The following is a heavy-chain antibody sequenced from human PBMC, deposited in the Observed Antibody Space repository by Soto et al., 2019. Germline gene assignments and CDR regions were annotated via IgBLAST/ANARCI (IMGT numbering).Heavy chain of an antibody. CDR1: GYTFTSYG. CDR2: ISAYNGNT. J-gene: IGHJ6*02. CDR3: ARDIVATIPPASASSYYYYYGMAV. D-gene: IGHD5-12*01. Sequence: GASVKVCCKASGYTFTSYGISWVRQAPGQGLEWMGWISAYNGNTNYAQKLQGRVTMTTDTSTSTAYMELRSLRSDDTAVYYCARDIVATIPPASASSYYYYYGMAVCGQGTTVIVSS. V-gene: IGHV1-18*04.